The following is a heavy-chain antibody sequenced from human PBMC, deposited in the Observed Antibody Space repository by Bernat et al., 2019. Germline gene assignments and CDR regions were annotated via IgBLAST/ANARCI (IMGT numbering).Heavy chain of an antibody. CDR1: GFTFSSYG. Sequence: QVQLVESGGGVVQPGRSLRLSCAASGFTFSSYGMHWVRQAPGKGLEWVAVISYDGSNKYYAESVQGRFTISRDNSKKTLDLQMSSLRSEDTAVYYCARGEGYCSGGSCYLGPLSGYWGQGTLVTVSS. CDR3: ARGEGYCSGGSCYLGPLSGY. CDR2: ISYDGSNK. D-gene: IGHD2-15*01. J-gene: IGHJ4*02. V-gene: IGHV3-30*03.